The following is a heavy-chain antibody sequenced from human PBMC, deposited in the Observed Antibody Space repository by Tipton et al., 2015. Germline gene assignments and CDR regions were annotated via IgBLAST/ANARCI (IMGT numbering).Heavy chain of an antibody. CDR2: IKEDGSER. CDR1: GFMFSSYW. Sequence: SLRLSCAASGFMFSSYWMSWVRLAPGKGPEWVANIKEDGSERYYVDSVKGRFTISRDNAKNSLYLQMNSLRAEDTAVYYCAKDRRFMVRGRYFDYWGQGTLVTVSS. CDR3: AKDRRFMVRGRYFDY. J-gene: IGHJ4*02. V-gene: IGHV3-7*01. D-gene: IGHD3-10*01.